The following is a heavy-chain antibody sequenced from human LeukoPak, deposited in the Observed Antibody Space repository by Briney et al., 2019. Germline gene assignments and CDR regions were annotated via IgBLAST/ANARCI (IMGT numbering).Heavy chain of an antibody. CDR1: GYTFTGYY. J-gene: IGHJ4*02. CDR3: ARHSRGEWPPIDY. Sequence: GASVKVSCKASGYTFTGYYMHWVRQAPGQGLEWMGWINPNSGGTNYAQKFQGRVTISADKSISTAYLQWSSLKASDTAMYYCARHSRGEWPPIDYWGQGTLVTVSS. V-gene: IGHV1-2*02. CDR2: INPNSGGT. D-gene: IGHD3-10*01.